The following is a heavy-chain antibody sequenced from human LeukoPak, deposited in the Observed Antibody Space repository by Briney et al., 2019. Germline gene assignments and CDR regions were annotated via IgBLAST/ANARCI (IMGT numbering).Heavy chain of an antibody. J-gene: IGHJ4*02. CDR1: GGSISSSSYY. D-gene: IGHD4-17*01. CDR2: IYYSGST. Sequence: PSETLSLTCTVSGGSISSSSYYWGWIRQPPGKGLEWIGSIYYSGSTYYNPSLKSRVTISVDTSKNQFSLELSSVTAADTAVYYCARQIKYIGDDFFDYWGQGTLVTVSS. V-gene: IGHV4-39*01. CDR3: ARQIKYIGDDFFDY.